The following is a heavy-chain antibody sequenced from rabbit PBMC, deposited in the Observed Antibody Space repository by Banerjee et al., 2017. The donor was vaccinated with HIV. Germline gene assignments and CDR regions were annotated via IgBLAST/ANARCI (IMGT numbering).Heavy chain of an antibody. Sequence: SFSSSYYMCWVRQAPGKGLEWIGCIYNGDGSTYYASWAKGRFTISKTSSTTVTLQMTSLTAADTATYFCARNTYGSAFAFNLWGPGTLVTVS. D-gene: IGHD6-1*01. J-gene: IGHJ4*01. CDR1: SFSSSYY. CDR3: ARNTYGSAFAFNL. V-gene: IGHV1S40*01. CDR2: IYNGDGST.